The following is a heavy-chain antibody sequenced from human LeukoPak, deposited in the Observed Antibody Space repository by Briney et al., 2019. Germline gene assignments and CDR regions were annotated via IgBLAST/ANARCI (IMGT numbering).Heavy chain of an antibody. CDR3: ARADYYGSGSADY. D-gene: IGHD3-10*01. Sequence: PSETLSLTCTVSGGSISSGGYYWSWVRQHPGKGLEWIGYIYYSGSTYYNPSLKSRVTISVDTSKNQFSLKLSSVTAADTAVYYCARADYYGSGSADYWGQGTLVTVSS. V-gene: IGHV4-31*03. CDR2: IYYSGST. J-gene: IGHJ4*02. CDR1: GGSISSGGYY.